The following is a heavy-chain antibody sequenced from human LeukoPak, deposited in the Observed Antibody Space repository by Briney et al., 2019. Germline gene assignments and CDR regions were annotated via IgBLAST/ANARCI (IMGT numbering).Heavy chain of an antibody. V-gene: IGHV1-69*13. D-gene: IGHD3-10*01. CDR3: ARATFSGSYYFDY. CDR2: IIPIFGTA. J-gene: IGHJ4*02. CDR1: GGTFSSYA. Sequence: EASVKVSCKASGGTFSSYAISWVRQAPGQGLEWMGGIIPIFGTANYAQKFQGRVTITADESTSTAYMELSSLRSEDTAVYYCARATFSGSYYFDYWGQGTLVTVSS.